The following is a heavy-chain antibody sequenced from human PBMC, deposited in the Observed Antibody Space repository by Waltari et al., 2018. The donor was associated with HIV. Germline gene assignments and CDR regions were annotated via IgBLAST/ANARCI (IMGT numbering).Heavy chain of an antibody. CDR2: IYYSGST. CDR3: ARDPRIAAADPYWYFDL. V-gene: IGHV4-30-4*01. D-gene: IGHD6-13*01. CDR1: GGPISRGDYS. Sequence: QVQLQESGPGLVKPSQTLYLTCTVSGGPISRGDYSWRWNPPPTGKGLEWIGYIYYSGSTYYNPSLKSRVTISVDTSKNQFSLKLSSVTAADTAVYYCARDPRIAAADPYWYFDLWGRGTLVTVSS. J-gene: IGHJ2*01.